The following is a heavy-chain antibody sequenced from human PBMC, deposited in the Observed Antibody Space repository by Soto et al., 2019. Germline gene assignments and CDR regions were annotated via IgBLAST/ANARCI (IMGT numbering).Heavy chain of an antibody. CDR2: IYYSGTT. D-gene: IGHD6-13*01. CDR3: ARHGIAAAPNYYYYGMDV. CDR1: SASISSSSYT. V-gene: IGHV4-39*01. J-gene: IGHJ6*02. Sequence: SETLSLTCTVSSASISSSSYTWGWIRQPPGKGLEWIGSIYYSGTTYYNPSLKSRVTISVDTSKNQFSLKMSSVTAADTAVYYCARHGIAAAPNYYYYGMDVWGQGTTVTVSS.